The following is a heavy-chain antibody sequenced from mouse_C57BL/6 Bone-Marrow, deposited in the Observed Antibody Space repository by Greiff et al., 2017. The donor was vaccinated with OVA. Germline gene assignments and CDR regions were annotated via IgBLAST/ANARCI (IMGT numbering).Heavy chain of an antibody. CDR2: ISSGGSYT. J-gene: IGHJ4*01. V-gene: IGHV5-6*01. D-gene: IGHD2-3*01. Sequence: EVQVVESGGDLVKPGGSLKLSCAASGFTFSSYGMSWVRRTPDKRLEWVATISSGGSYTYYPDSVKGRFTISRDNAKNTLYLQMSSLKSEDTAMYYCARHDGFMDYWGQGTSVTVSS. CDR3: ARHDGFMDY. CDR1: GFTFSSYG.